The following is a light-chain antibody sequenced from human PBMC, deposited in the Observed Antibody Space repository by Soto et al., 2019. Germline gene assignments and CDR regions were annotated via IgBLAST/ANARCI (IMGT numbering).Light chain of an antibody. V-gene: IGKV3-11*01. CDR3: QQHYNWPRIT. CDR2: DAS. J-gene: IGKJ5*01. CDR1: QSVGSY. Sequence: EVLLTQSPATLSLSPGERATLSCRASQSVGSYLAWYQQKPGQAPRLLIYDASKMATEIPTRFSGSGSWTAFSLIIISLEPEDYAVYYCQQHYNWPRITFGQGTRLEIK.